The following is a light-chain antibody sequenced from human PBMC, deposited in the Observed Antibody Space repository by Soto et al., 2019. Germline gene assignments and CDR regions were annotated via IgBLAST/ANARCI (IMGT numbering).Light chain of an antibody. CDR2: LNSDGSH. CDR3: KTWGTYWV. Sequence: QAVLTQSPSASASLGASVKLTCTLSSGHSSYAIAWHQQQPEKGPRYLMKLNSDGSHSKGDGIPDRFSGSSSGAERYLTISSLQSEDEADYYWKTWGTYWVLGGGAKLTVL. CDR1: SGHSSYA. J-gene: IGLJ3*02. V-gene: IGLV4-69*01.